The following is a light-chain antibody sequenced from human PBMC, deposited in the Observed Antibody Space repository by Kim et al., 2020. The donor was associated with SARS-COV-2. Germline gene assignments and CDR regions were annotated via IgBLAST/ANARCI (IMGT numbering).Light chain of an antibody. V-gene: IGLV7-43*01. CDR1: TGPVTTSSY. CDR2: SAI. J-gene: IGLJ1*01. CDR3: LLYYGGTYV. Sequence: QAVVTQEPSLTVSPGGTVTLTCASSTGPVTTSSYPNWFQQKPGQAPRALIYSAINKHSWTPARFSGSLVGGKAALTLSGAQPEDEADYYRLLYYGGTYVFGTGTKVTVL.